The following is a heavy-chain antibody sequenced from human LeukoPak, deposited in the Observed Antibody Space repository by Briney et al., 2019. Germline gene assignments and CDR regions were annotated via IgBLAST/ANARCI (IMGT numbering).Heavy chain of an antibody. CDR1: GYTFTSYG. CDR3: ARDTVVVITTSYDAFDI. CDR2: ISAYNGNT. V-gene: IGHV1-18*01. D-gene: IGHD3-22*01. Sequence: GASVKVSCKASGYTFTSYGISWVRQAPGQGLEWMGWISAYNGNTNYAQKLQGRVAMTTDTSTSTAYMELRSLRSDDTAVYYCARDTVVVITTSYDAFDIWGQGTMVTVSS. J-gene: IGHJ3*02.